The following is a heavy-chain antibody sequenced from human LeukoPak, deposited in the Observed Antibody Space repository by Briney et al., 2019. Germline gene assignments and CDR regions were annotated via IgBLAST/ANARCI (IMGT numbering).Heavy chain of an antibody. V-gene: IGHV1-2*02. CDR1: GYTFTGYY. J-gene: IGHJ4*02. Sequence: ASVKVSCKASGYTFTGYYMHWVRQAPGQGLEWMGWINPNSGGTNYAQKFQGRVTMTRDTSISTAYMELSRLRSDDTAVYYCARVGTAMVKITTAFDYWGQGTLATVSS. CDR2: INPNSGGT. D-gene: IGHD5-18*01. CDR3: ARVGTAMVKITTAFDY.